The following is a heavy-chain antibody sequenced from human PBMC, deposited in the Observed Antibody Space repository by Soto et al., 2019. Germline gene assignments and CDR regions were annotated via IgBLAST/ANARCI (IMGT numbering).Heavy chain of an antibody. CDR3: ANRMTTVNPIDY. V-gene: IGHV4-34*01. Sequence: PSETLSLTCAVYGGSFSGYYWSWIRQPPGKGLEWIGEINHSGSTNYNPSLKSRVTISVDTSKNQFSLKLSSVTAADTAVYYCANRMTTVNPIDYWGQGTLVTVSS. D-gene: IGHD4-17*01. CDR1: GGSFSGYY. J-gene: IGHJ4*02. CDR2: INHSGST.